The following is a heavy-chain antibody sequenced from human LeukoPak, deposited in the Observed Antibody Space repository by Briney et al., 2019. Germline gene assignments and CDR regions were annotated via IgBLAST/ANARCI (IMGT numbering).Heavy chain of an antibody. D-gene: IGHD3-3*01. CDR2: ISYDGSNK. V-gene: IGHV3-30*18. CDR1: GFTFSSYG. Sequence: GRSLRLSCAASGFTFSSYGMHWVRQAPGKGLEWVAVISYDGSNKYYADSVKGRFTISGDNSKNTLYLQMNSLRAEDTAVYYCAKDIAGAFLEWTFDYWGQGTLVTVSS. CDR3: AKDIAGAFLEWTFDY. J-gene: IGHJ4*02.